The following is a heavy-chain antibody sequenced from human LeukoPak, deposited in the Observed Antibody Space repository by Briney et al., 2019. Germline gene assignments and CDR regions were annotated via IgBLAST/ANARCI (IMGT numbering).Heavy chain of an antibody. V-gene: IGHV4-59*01. Sequence: SETLSLTCTVSGGSISSYYCSWVREPPGKGLGWIGYIYHSGSTNYNPSLKSRVTISVDTSKNQFSLKLSSVTAADTAVYYCARDSIEGTIGYWGQGTLVTVSS. J-gene: IGHJ4*02. D-gene: IGHD1-1*01. CDR2: IYHSGST. CDR3: ARDSIEGTIGY. CDR1: GGSISSYY.